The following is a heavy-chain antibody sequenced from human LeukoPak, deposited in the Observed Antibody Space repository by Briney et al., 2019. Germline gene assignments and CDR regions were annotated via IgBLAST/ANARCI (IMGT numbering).Heavy chain of an antibody. CDR2: IKQDGSEK. J-gene: IGHJ4*02. V-gene: IGHV3-7*01. Sequence: GGSLRLSCAASGFTFSSYWMSWVRQAPGKGLEWVANIKQDGSEKYYVDSVKGRFTISRDNAKNSLYLQMNSLRAEDTAVYYCARDHYDFWSGYYSYYFDYWGQGTLVTVSS. D-gene: IGHD3-3*01. CDR3: ARDHYDFWSGYYSYYFDY. CDR1: GFTFSSYW.